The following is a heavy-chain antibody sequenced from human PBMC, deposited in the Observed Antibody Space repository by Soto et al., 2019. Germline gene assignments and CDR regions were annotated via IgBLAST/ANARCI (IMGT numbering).Heavy chain of an antibody. CDR2: ISSSSSTI. V-gene: IGHV3-48*02. J-gene: IGHJ3*02. CDR1: GFTFSSYS. CDR3: ARDQRRVAAGHRDAFDI. D-gene: IGHD2-15*01. Sequence: GGSLRLSCAASGFTFSSYSMNWVRQAPGKGLEWVSYISSSSSTIYYADSVKGRFTISRDNAKNSLYLQMNSLRDEDTAVYYCARDQRRVAAGHRDAFDIWGLGTMVTVSS.